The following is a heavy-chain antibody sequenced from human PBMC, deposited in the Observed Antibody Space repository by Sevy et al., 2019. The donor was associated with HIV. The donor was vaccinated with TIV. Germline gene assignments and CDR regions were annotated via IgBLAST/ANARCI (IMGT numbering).Heavy chain of an antibody. Sequence: GGSLGLSCTASKFTFSDYYMSWIRQAPGKGLEWVSYISSSSTYTNYADSVKGRFTISRDNAKNSLYLQLNSLRAEDTAVYYCARVRYNFGQKYFDYWGQGTLVTVSS. CDR1: KFTFSDYY. D-gene: IGHD5-18*01. J-gene: IGHJ4*02. CDR2: ISSSSTYT. CDR3: ARVRYNFGQKYFDY. V-gene: IGHV3-11*06.